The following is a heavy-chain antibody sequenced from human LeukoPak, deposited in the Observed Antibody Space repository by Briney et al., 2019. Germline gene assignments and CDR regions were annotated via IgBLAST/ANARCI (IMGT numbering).Heavy chain of an antibody. J-gene: IGHJ4*02. D-gene: IGHD3-16*01. Sequence: GGSLRLSCAASGFTFSSDWMHWVRQAPGKGLVWVSHINSDRRSRNHADSVKGRFTISRDNAKNTLYLQMNSLRAEDTAVYYCARDRGGAFDYWGQGTLVTVSS. CDR1: GFTFSSDW. CDR3: ARDRGGAFDY. CDR2: INSDRRSR. V-gene: IGHV3-74*01.